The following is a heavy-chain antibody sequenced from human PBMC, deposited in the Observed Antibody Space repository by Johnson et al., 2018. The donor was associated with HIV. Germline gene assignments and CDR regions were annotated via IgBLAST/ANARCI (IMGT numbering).Heavy chain of an antibody. CDR1: GFTFSDYA. D-gene: IGHD3-10*01. CDR2: ISSDGNNN. Sequence: QMLLVESGGGVVQPGRSLRLSCAASGFTFSDYAMHWVRQAPGKGLEWVASISSDGNNNYFADSVQGRFTISRDNSKNTLYLQMNSLRAEDTAVYFCARERGNGFDIWGQGTVVTVSS. J-gene: IGHJ3*02. V-gene: IGHV3-30*04. CDR3: ARERGNGFDI.